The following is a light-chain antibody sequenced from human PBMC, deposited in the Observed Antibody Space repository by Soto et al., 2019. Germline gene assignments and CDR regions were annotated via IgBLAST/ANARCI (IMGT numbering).Light chain of an antibody. J-gene: IGKJ1*01. V-gene: IGKV4-1*01. CDR2: GAS. CDR3: QQYGRSPWT. Sequence: DILMTQSPDSLAVSLGERATINCKSSQTVLHSSNNYNYLAWYRQIPGQAPRLLIYGASSRATGIPDRFSGSGSGTDFTLTITRLQPEDFAVYYCQQYGRSPWTSGQGTKVDIK. CDR1: QTVLHSSNNYNY.